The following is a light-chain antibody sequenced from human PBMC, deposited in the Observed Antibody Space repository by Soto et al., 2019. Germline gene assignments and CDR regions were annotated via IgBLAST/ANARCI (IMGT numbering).Light chain of an antibody. CDR1: SSDVGGYNY. J-gene: IGLJ1*01. CDR2: EVS. Sequence: QSALTQPASVSGSPGQSITISCTGTSSDVGGYNYVSWYQQHPGKAPKLIIYEVSNRPSGVSNRFSGSKSGNTASLTISGLQAEDEADYYCSSSTSSSTLFGTGTKVTVL. V-gene: IGLV2-14*01. CDR3: SSSTSSSTL.